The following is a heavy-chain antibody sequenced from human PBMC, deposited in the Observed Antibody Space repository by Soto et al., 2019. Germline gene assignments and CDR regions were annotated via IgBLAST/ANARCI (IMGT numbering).Heavy chain of an antibody. D-gene: IGHD6-13*01. CDR1: GFTFDDYA. Sequence: LRLSFAASGFTFDDYAMHWVRQAPGKGLEWVSGISWNSGSIGYADSVKGRFTISRDNAKNSLYLQMNSLRAEDTALYYCAKDIGAAADPYYYYYGMDVWGQGTTVTVSS. V-gene: IGHV3-9*01. J-gene: IGHJ6*02. CDR2: ISWNSGSI. CDR3: AKDIGAAADPYYYYYGMDV.